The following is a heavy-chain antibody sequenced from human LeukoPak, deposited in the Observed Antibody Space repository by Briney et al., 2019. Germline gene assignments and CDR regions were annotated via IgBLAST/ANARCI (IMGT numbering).Heavy chain of an antibody. V-gene: IGHV3-72*01. D-gene: IGHD5-12*01. Sequence: PGGSLRLSCAASGFTFSDRYMDWVRQAPGKGLECVGRTRNKANSYTTEYAASVKGRFTISRDDSKNSLYLQMNSLKTEDTAVYYCARGGGYSGYDVYYFDYWGQGTLVTVSS. J-gene: IGHJ4*02. CDR1: GFTFSDRY. CDR3: ARGGGYSGYDVYYFDY. CDR2: TRNKANSYTT.